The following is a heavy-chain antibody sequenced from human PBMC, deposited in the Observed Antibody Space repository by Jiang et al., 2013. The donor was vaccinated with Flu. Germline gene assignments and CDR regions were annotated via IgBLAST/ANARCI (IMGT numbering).Heavy chain of an antibody. J-gene: IGHJ6*02. CDR3: ARDLWVDYVEYYGMDV. CDR1: GYTFTGYY. D-gene: IGHD3-16*01. V-gene: IGHV1-2*02. CDR2: INPNSGGT. Sequence: VQLVESGAEVKKPGASVKVSCKASGYTFTGYYMHWVRQAPGQGLEWMGWINPNSGGTNYAQKFQGRVTMTRDTSISTAYMELSRLRSDDTAVYYCARDLWVDYVEYYGMDVWGQGTTVTVSS.